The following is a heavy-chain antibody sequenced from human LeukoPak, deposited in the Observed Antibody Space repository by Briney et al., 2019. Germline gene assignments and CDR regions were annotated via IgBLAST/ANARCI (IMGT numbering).Heavy chain of an antibody. V-gene: IGHV1-69*04. J-gene: IGHJ4*02. CDR2: IIPILGIA. CDR3: AKEERKDFYYFDY. D-gene: IGHD1-1*01. Sequence: SVKVSCKASGGSFSNYSINWVRQAPGQGLEWMGRIIPILGIANYAQKLQGRVTITADKSTSTAYMELSSLRSEDTAVYYCAKEERKDFYYFDYWGQGTLVTVSS. CDR1: GGSFSNYS.